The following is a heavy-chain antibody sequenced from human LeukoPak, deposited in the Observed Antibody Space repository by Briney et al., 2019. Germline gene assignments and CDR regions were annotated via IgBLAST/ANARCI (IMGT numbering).Heavy chain of an antibody. Sequence: SETLSLTCAVYGGSFSGYYWSWIRQPPGKGLEWIGEINHSGSTNYNPSLKSRVTISVDTYKKQFSLKVSSVTAADTAVYYCERGRTGYYDFCSGYYRIDYWGQGTLVSVCS. CDR3: ERGRTGYYDFCSGYYRIDY. D-gene: IGHD3-3*01. CDR2: INHSGST. J-gene: IGHJ4*02. CDR1: GGSFSGYY. V-gene: IGHV4-34*01.